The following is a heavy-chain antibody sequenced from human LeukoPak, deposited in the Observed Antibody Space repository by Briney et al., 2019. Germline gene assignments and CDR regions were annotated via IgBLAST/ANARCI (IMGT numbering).Heavy chain of an antibody. Sequence: GGSLRLSCAASGFTFSSYGMHWVRQAPGKGLQWVAVIWYDGSNKYYADSVKGRFTISRDNSKNTLYLQMNGLRAEDTAVYYCAKGTDYFDPLRSFDFWGQGTLVTVSS. CDR1: GFTFSSYG. V-gene: IGHV3-33*06. J-gene: IGHJ4*02. CDR3: AKGTDYFDPLRSFDF. CDR2: IWYDGSNK. D-gene: IGHD3-22*01.